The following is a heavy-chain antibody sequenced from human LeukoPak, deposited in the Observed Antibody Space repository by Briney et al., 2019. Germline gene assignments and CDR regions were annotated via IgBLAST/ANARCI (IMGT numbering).Heavy chain of an antibody. J-gene: IGHJ4*02. Sequence: PSETLSLTCTISGDSISSTNWWSWVRQPPGKGLEWIGQIYETGSTNYNSSLKSRVTISLDESKNQFSLKLSSVTAADTAVYYCARRNRGSSTSWTLDYWGQGILVTVSS. D-gene: IGHD2-8*01. CDR2: IYETGST. CDR3: ARRNRGSSTSWTLDY. V-gene: IGHV4-4*02. CDR1: GDSISSTNW.